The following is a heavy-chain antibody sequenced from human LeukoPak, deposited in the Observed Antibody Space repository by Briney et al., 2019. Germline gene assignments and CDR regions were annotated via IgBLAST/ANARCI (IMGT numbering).Heavy chain of an antibody. V-gene: IGHV3-23*01. CDR1: GFTFSSYA. D-gene: IGHD3-22*01. Sequence: PGGSLRLSCAASGFTFSSYAMSWVRQAPGKGLEWVSTISGSSGSTYYADSVKGRFTISRDNSKNTLYLQMNSLRAEDTAVYYCAKVSRRITMIVVVIGPRVDAFDIWGQGTMVTVSS. CDR3: AKVSRRITMIVVVIGPRVDAFDI. CDR2: ISGSSGST. J-gene: IGHJ3*02.